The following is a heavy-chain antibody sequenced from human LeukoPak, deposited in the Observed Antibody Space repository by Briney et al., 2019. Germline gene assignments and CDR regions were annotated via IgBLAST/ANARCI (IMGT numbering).Heavy chain of an antibody. D-gene: IGHD2-2*01. CDR2: INHSGST. Sequence: PSETLSLTCAVYGGSFSGYYWSWIRQPPGKGLEWIGEINHSGSTNYNPSLKSRVTISVDTSKNQFSLKLSSVTAADTAVYYCARDSRYCSSTSCYPPPRRREYYFDYWGQGTLVTVSS. V-gene: IGHV4-34*01. CDR3: ARDSRYCSSTSCYPPPRRREYYFDY. CDR1: GGSFSGYY. J-gene: IGHJ4*02.